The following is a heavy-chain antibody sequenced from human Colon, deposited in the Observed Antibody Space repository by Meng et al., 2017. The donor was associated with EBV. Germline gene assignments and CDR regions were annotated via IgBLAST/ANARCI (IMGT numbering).Heavy chain of an antibody. Sequence: QVQLQQWGAGLVKPSXXLSLTXVVSGASISSGNWWNWVRQPPGKGLEWIGDIYHSGSTNYNPSLKSRVTISVDKSKNQFSLKLSSVTAADTAMYYCARGGGCSSSSCDLDYWGQGVMVTVSS. CDR2: IYHSGST. CDR1: GASISSGNW. V-gene: IGHV4-4*02. J-gene: IGHJ4*02. D-gene: IGHD2-2*01. CDR3: ARGGGCSSSSCDLDY.